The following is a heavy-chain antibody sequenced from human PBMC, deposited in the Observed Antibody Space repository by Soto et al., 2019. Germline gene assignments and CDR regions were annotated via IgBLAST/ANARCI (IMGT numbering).Heavy chain of an antibody. J-gene: IGHJ4*02. CDR1: GYTXTSYA. CDR3: ARHGKLSSMTNYFDS. Sequence: SXKVSCKASGYTXTSYAMNLVRQAPGQSLEWMGWINAGNCNTKYSQKFQGRVTISVDKSINTAYLQWSSLRASDTAIDYCARHGKLSSMTNYFDSWGQGALVTVSS. D-gene: IGHD1-1*01. V-gene: IGHV1-3*01. CDR2: INAGNCNT.